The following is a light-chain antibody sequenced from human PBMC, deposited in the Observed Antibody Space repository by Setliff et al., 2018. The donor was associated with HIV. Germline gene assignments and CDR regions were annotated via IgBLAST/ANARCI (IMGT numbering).Light chain of an antibody. CDR3: SSYTSTSAYV. V-gene: IGLV2-14*03. CDR2: GVT. Sequence: QCALAQPASVSGSPGQSITISCIGTGRDIGGYNYVSWYQQHPGKAPKLIIYGVTKRSSGVSNRFSGSKAGTTASLTISGLQAEDEADYYCSSYTSTSAYVFGTGTKVTVL. CDR1: GRDIGGYNY. J-gene: IGLJ1*01.